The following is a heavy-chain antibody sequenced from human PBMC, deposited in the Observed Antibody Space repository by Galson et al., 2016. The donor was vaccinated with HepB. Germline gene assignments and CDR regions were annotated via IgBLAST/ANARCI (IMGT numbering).Heavy chain of an antibody. CDR2: ITGGGIST. V-gene: IGHV3-23*01. J-gene: IGHJ4*02. CDR3: AKDLRT. Sequence: SLRLSCAASGFSFGAYAMSWVRQAPGKGLEWVSAITGGGISTYYLDSVQGRFVIARDNSKTTMFLQMNNLRAEDTATYYCAKDLRTWGQGTLVTVSS. D-gene: IGHD1-1*01. CDR1: GFSFGAYA.